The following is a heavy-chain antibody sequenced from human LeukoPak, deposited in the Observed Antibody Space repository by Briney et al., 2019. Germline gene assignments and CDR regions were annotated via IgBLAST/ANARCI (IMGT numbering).Heavy chain of an antibody. Sequence: GVTLRLSCAASGFTVSSNYMTWLRQAPGKGLEWVPLIYSGGSTYYADSVKGRVTNSRDNSKNTLYLQMNTLRAEDRAVYYCARANSGWSEGYYYYTDVWGKGTTATITS. J-gene: IGHJ6*03. D-gene: IGHD6-19*01. V-gene: IGHV3-66*01. CDR3: ARANSGWSEGYYYYTDV. CDR2: IYSGGST. CDR1: GFTVSSNY.